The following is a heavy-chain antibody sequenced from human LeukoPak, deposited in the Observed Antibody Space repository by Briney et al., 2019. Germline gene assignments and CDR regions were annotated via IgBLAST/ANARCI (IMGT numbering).Heavy chain of an antibody. CDR3: ARRPGGYYDSSGYFGY. V-gene: IGHV4-39*01. CDR1: GGSISSSSYY. D-gene: IGHD3-22*01. J-gene: IGHJ4*02. CDR2: IYYSGST. Sequence: PSETLSLTCTASGGSISSSSYYWGWIRQPPGKGLEWIGSIYYSGSTYYNPPLKSRVTISVDTSKNQFSLKLSSVTAADTAVYYCARRPGGYYDSSGYFGYWGQGTLVTVSS.